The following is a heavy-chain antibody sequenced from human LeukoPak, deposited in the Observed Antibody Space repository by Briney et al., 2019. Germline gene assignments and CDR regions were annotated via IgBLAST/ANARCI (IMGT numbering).Heavy chain of an antibody. V-gene: IGHV4-39*07. CDR1: GGSISSSSYY. D-gene: IGHD2-15*01. Sequence: SETLSLTCTVSGGSISSSSYYWGWIRQPPGKGLEWIGSIHYSGSTNYNPSLKSRVTISVDTSKNQFSLKLSSVTAADTAVYYCARGYCSGGSCYSHYYYNYMDVWGKGTTVTISS. J-gene: IGHJ6*03. CDR2: IHYSGST. CDR3: ARGYCSGGSCYSHYYYNYMDV.